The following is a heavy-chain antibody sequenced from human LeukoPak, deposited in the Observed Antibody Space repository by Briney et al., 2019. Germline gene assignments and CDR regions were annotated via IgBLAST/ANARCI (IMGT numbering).Heavy chain of an antibody. V-gene: IGHV3-30-3*01. CDR1: GFTFSSYA. J-gene: IGHJ5*02. CDR3: ARGGDYVWGSYLGWFDP. D-gene: IGHD3-16*02. CDR2: ISYDGSNK. Sequence: GRSLRLSCAASGFTFSSYAMHWVRQAPGKGLEWVAVISYDGSNKYYADSVKGRFTISRDNSKNSLYLQMNSLRAEDTAVYYCARGGDYVWGSYLGWFDPWGQGTLVTVSS.